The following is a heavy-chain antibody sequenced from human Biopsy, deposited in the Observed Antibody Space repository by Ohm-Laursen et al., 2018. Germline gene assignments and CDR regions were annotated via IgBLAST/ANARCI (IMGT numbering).Heavy chain of an antibody. Sequence: SLSLSCSAFGVTPSGYTMNRVRPAPAQGLEWVSSIIASRSYIYYADSVTGRFTVSNENGKNSLYLHMNSLRAEDTAVYYSATEVVPAGIGGHWLDPWGQGALVTVSS. CDR3: ATEVVPAGIGGHWLDP. D-gene: IGHD2-2*01. J-gene: IGHJ5*02. CDR1: GVTPSGYT. CDR2: IIASRSYI. V-gene: IGHV3-21*01.